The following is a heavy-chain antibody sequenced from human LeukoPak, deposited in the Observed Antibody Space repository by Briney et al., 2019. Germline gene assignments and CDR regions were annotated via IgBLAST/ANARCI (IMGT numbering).Heavy chain of an antibody. J-gene: IGHJ4*02. Sequence: SETLSLTCAVYGGSFSGYYWSWIRQPPGKGLEWIGEINHSGSTNYNPSLKSRVTISVDTSKNQFSLKLSSVTAADTAVYYCARITYYYGSGSSEVDYWGQGTLVTVSS. CDR3: ARITYYYGSGSSEVDY. D-gene: IGHD3-10*01. V-gene: IGHV4-34*01. CDR1: GGSFSGYY. CDR2: INHSGST.